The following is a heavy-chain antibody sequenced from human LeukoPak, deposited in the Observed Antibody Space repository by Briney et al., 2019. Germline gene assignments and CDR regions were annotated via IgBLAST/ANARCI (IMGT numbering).Heavy chain of an antibody. V-gene: IGHV4-39*01. J-gene: IGHJ5*02. D-gene: IGHD2-2*01. Sequence: SETLSLTCTVSGGSISSSSYYWGWIRQPPEKGLEWIGSIYYSGSTYYSPSLKSRVTISVDTSKNQFSLKLSSVTAADTAVYYCARHGGYCTSTTCYLNWFDPWGQGTLVTVSS. CDR1: GGSISSSSYY. CDR3: ARHGGYCTSTTCYLNWFDP. CDR2: IYYSGST.